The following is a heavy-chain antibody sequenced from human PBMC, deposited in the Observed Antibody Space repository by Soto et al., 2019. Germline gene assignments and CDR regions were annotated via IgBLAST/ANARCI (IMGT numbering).Heavy chain of an antibody. CDR1: GFTVDDYA. CDR2: ISANSCTT. Sequence: GWSLRHSCLSSGFTVDDYAMHWARQHPVKCLEWVSGISANSCTTYYADSVKGRFTISRDNSKTSLYLQMNSLRTEDTALYYCAKDSGGSSWWSGSYYAMDVWGQGTTVTVS. V-gene: IGHV3-43*02. CDR3: AKDSGGSSWWSGSYYAMDV. D-gene: IGHD6-13*01. J-gene: IGHJ6*02.